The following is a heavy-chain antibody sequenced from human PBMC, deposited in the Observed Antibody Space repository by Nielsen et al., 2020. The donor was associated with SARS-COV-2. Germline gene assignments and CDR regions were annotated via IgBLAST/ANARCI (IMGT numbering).Heavy chain of an antibody. CDR1: GFTFSSYS. V-gene: IGHV3-21*01. J-gene: IGHJ3*02. Sequence: GGSLRLSCAASGFTFSSYSMNWVRQAPGKGLEWVSSISSSSSYIYYADSVKGRFTISRDNAKNPLYLQMNSLRAEDTAVYYCARGTSYLKAPGIAARGYAFDIWGQGTMVTVSS. CDR2: ISSSSSYI. CDR3: ARGTSYLKAPGIAARGYAFDI. D-gene: IGHD6-6*01.